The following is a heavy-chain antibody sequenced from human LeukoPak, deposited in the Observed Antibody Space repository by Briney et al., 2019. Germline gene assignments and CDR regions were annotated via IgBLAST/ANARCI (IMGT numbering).Heavy chain of an antibody. CDR2: ISAYNGNT. Sequence: ASVKVSCKASGYTFTSYGISWVRQAPGQGLEWMGWISAYNGNTNYAQKLQGRVTMTTDTSTSTAYMELRSLRSDDTAVYYCARDPYDYVWGSYRSFDYWGQGPLVTVSS. J-gene: IGHJ4*02. V-gene: IGHV1-18*01. CDR1: GYTFTSYG. CDR3: ARDPYDYVWGSYRSFDY. D-gene: IGHD3-16*02.